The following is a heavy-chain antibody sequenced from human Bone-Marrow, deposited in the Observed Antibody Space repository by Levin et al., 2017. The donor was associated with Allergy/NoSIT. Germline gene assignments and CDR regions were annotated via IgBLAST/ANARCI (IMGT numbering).Heavy chain of an antibody. V-gene: IGHV3-53*01. CDR1: GFTVSTSY. Sequence: QAGGSLRLSCAASGFTVSTSYMSWVRQVPGKGLDWVSLMSSGGSTYYADSVKGRFTISRDNSKNTVYLQMSSLRGEDTALYYCARARDCSTPNCYMLYAFDVWGQGTMVTVSS. J-gene: IGHJ3*01. CDR2: MSSGGST. D-gene: IGHD2-2*02. CDR3: ARARDCSTPNCYMLYAFDV.